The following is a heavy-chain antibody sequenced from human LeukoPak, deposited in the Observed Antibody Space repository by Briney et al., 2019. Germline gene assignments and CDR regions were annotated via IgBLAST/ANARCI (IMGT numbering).Heavy chain of an antibody. CDR1: GYSFTSYW. Sequence: GESLKISCKGSGYSFTSYWIGWVRQLPGKGLEGMGIIYPGDSDTRYSPSFQGQVTISADKSISTAYLQWSSLKASDTAMYYCARVPAAAGYYFDYWGQGTLVTVSS. V-gene: IGHV5-51*01. D-gene: IGHD6-13*01. CDR2: IYPGDSDT. J-gene: IGHJ4*02. CDR3: ARVPAAAGYYFDY.